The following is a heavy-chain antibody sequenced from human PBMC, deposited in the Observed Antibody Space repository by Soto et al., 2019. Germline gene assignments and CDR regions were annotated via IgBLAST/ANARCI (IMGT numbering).Heavy chain of an antibody. D-gene: IGHD3-10*01. J-gene: IGHJ1*01. CDR3: IGSFPF. Sequence: EVYLVESGGGLVEPGRSLRLSCTGSGFPFANFLMSWFRQAPGKGLEWVGFIRSQPYGGTTQYAASVRGRSTISRDDSKGIAYLQMNSLKSEDSGVYYCIGSFPFWGQGTLVTVSS. CDR1: GFPFANFL. CDR2: IRSQPYGGTT. V-gene: IGHV3-49*03.